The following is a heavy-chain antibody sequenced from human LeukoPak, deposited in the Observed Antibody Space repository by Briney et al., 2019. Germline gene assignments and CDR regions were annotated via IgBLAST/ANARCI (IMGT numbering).Heavy chain of an antibody. V-gene: IGHV3-7*01. D-gene: IGHD3-10*01. CDR3: AREGLYKIGLDV. CDR1: GFTFSSYW. Sequence: GSLILSCAASGFTFSSYWMTWVRQAPGKGLEWVANIKQDGSEKYYVDSVKGRFTISRDNAKNSLYLQMNSLRAEDTAVYYCAREGLYKIGLDVWGQGTTVTVSS. CDR2: IKQDGSEK. J-gene: IGHJ6*02.